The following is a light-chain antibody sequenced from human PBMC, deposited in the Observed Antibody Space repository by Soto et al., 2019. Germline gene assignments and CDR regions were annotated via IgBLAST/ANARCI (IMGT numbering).Light chain of an antibody. J-gene: IGLJ1*01. CDR1: SXDVGGYNY. Sequence: QSVLTQPASVSGSPGQSITISCTGISXDVGGYNYVSWYQQHPGKAPKLMIYEVSNRPSGVSNRFSGSKSGNTASLTISGLQAEDEADYYCSSYKSSSTRYVFGTGTKVTVL. CDR2: EVS. V-gene: IGLV2-14*01. CDR3: SSYKSSSTRYV.